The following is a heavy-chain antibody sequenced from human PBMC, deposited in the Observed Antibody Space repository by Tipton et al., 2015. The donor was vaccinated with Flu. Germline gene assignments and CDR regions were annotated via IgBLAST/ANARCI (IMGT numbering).Heavy chain of an antibody. V-gene: IGHV4-4*07. CDR2: IYSSGIT. CDR1: GGSLSSFY. Sequence: TLSLTCTVSGGSLSSFYWTWIRQPAGKGLEWIGRIYSSGITKYNPSLKSRVTMSVDTSKNQFSLSLSSVTAADTAVYYCARGPLLDLWGRGTLVTVSS. J-gene: IGHJ2*01. D-gene: IGHD5/OR15-5a*01. CDR3: ARGPLLDL.